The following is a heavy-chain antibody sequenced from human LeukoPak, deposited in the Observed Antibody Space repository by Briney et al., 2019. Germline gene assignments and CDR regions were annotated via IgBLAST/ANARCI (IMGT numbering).Heavy chain of an antibody. CDR1: GVTFSNAW. Sequence: PGGSLRLSCAASGVTFSNAWMAWVRQAPGKGLEWVGRIRSKSNGGTTDYAAPVKDRFTISRDDSKNTVFLQMNSLRTEDTAVYYCTKGGVAAARDYWGQGTLVTVSS. CDR3: TKGGVAAARDY. V-gene: IGHV3-15*01. CDR2: IRSKSNGGTT. J-gene: IGHJ4*02. D-gene: IGHD6-13*01.